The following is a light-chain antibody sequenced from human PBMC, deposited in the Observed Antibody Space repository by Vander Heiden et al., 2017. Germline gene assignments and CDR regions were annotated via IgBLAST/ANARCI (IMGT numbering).Light chain of an antibody. V-gene: IGKV2-28*01. CDR3: MQALQTPPWT. J-gene: IGKJ1*01. CDR1: QNLLHSNGYNY. Sequence: DTVMTQSPLSLLVTPGEPASTFCRSSQNLLHSNGYNYLGWYQQKQGQYPQLLMYLGSNRASGVPDRFSGCGSGTDFTLKISRVEAEDVGVYYCMQALQTPPWTFGQGTKVDIK. CDR2: LGS.